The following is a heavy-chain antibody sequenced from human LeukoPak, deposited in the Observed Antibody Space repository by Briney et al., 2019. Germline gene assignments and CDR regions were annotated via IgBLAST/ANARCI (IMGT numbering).Heavy chain of an antibody. J-gene: IGHJ6*04. Sequence: TGGSLRLSCAVSGFTFDDYAMHWVRQVPGKGLEWVSGINWDSDSIGYAVKGRFTIPRDNAKNSLYLQMNSLRAEDTAVYYCAELGITMIGGVWGKGTTVTISS. CDR2: INWDSDSI. CDR3: AELGITMIGGV. V-gene: IGHV3-9*01. CDR1: GFTFDDYA. D-gene: IGHD3-10*02.